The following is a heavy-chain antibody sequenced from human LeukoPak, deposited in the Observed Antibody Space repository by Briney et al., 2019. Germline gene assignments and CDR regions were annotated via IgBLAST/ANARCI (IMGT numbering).Heavy chain of an antibody. Sequence: PGGSLRLSCAASGFTFSNYVMSWVRQAPGKGLEWIGYIFYSGNTNYNPSLKSRVTISVDTSKNQFSLKLSSVTAADTAVYYCARHLSLSSSWYKAFDIWGRGTMVTGSS. CDR1: GFTFSNYV. CDR3: ARHLSLSSSWYKAFDI. CDR2: IFYSGNT. D-gene: IGHD6-13*01. V-gene: IGHV4-59*08. J-gene: IGHJ3*02.